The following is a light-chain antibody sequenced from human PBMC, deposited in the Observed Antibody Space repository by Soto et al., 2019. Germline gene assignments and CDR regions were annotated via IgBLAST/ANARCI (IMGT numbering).Light chain of an antibody. J-gene: IGKJ2*01. Sequence: DVVMTQSPLSLPVALGQPASISCRSSQSPVTSDGNTYLNWFQQRPGRSPRRLIYKISHRDSGVPDRFSGSGHGTELTLEISRVEAEDVGVYYCMQGTSWPYTFGQGTKLEI. CDR1: QSPVTSDGNTY. V-gene: IGKV2-30*01. CDR2: KIS. CDR3: MQGTSWPYT.